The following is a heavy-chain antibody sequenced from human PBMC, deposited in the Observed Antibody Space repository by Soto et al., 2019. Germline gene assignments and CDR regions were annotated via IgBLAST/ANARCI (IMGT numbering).Heavy chain of an antibody. D-gene: IGHD3-10*01. Sequence: VASVKVSCKASGYTFTSYAMHWVRQAPGQRLEWMGWINAGNGNTKYSQKFQGRVTITRDTSASTAYMELSSLRSEDTAVYYCARDLLMVRGVVNWFDPWGQGTLVTVSS. V-gene: IGHV1-3*01. CDR3: ARDLLMVRGVVNWFDP. CDR1: GYTFTSYA. J-gene: IGHJ5*02. CDR2: INAGNGNT.